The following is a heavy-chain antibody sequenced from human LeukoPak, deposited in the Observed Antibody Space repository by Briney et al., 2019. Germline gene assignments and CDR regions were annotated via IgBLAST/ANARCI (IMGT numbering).Heavy chain of an antibody. J-gene: IGHJ3*02. V-gene: IGHV1-18*01. CDR1: GYTFTSYG. CDR2: ISAYNGNT. CDR3: ATDLYYYDSSSDAFDI. D-gene: IGHD3-22*01. Sequence: PAASVKVSCKASGYTFTSYGISWVRQAPGQGLEWMGWISAYNGNTNYAQKLQGRVTMTTDTSTSTAYMELRSLRSDDTAVYYCATDLYYYDSSSDAFDIWGQGTMVTVSS.